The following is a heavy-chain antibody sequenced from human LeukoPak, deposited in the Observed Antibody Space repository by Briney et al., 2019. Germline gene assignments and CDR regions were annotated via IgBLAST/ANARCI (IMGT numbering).Heavy chain of an antibody. D-gene: IGHD3-10*01. Sequence: GGSLRLSCAASGFTFSSYAMSWVRQAPGKGLEWVSAISGSGGSTYYADSVKGRFTISRDNSKNTLYLQMNSLRAEDTAVYYCAKSPRELLWFGELEYYFDYWGQGTLVTVSP. J-gene: IGHJ4*02. CDR1: GFTFSSYA. CDR3: AKSPRELLWFGELEYYFDY. V-gene: IGHV3-23*01. CDR2: ISGSGGST.